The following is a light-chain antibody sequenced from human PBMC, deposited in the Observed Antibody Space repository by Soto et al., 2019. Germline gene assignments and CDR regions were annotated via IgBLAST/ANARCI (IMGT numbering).Light chain of an antibody. Sequence: QSVLTQPPSASGTPGQRVTISCSGSNSNIGTNSVNWYQQLPGSAPKLLIYYTYQRPSGVPDRFSGSRSGTSASLAIGGLQSEDEADYYCAVWDESLNGYVFGTGTKVTVL. V-gene: IGLV1-44*01. CDR1: NSNIGTNS. J-gene: IGLJ1*01. CDR2: YTY. CDR3: AVWDESLNGYV.